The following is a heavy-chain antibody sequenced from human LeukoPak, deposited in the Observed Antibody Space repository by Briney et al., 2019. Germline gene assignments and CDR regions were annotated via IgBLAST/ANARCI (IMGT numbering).Heavy chain of an antibody. D-gene: IGHD3-22*01. V-gene: IGHV1-24*01. CDR2: FDPEDGET. CDR3: ATSPDYYDSSDI. Sequence: ASVKVSCKVSGYTLTELSMHWVRQAPGKGLEWMGGFDPEDGETIYAQKFQGRVTMTEDTSTDTAYMELSSLRSGDTAVYYCATSPDYYDSSDIWGQGTMVTVSS. J-gene: IGHJ3*02. CDR1: GYTLTELS.